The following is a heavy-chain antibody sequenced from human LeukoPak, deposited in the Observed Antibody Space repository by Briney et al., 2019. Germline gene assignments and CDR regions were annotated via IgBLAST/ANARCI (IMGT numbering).Heavy chain of an antibody. CDR3: ATAHQFSFQA. J-gene: IGHJ1*01. CDR2: LIWTSDTA. D-gene: IGHD2-2*01. V-gene: IGHV3-23*01. Sequence: GGSLRLSCVASGFTFSTYDMTWVRQAPGQGLQWVSLIWTSDTAFYADSVKGRVTIYRDNSANTLYLQMNSLGVEDTAVYYCATAHQFSFQAWGQGTVVTVSS. CDR1: GFTFSTYD.